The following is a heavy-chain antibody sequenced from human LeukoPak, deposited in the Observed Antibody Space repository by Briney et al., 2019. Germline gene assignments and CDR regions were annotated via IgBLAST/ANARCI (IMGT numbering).Heavy chain of an antibody. J-gene: IGHJ6*02. V-gene: IGHV1-18*01. CDR1: GYTFTSYG. D-gene: IGHD6-19*01. CDR2: ISAYNGNT. Sequence: GASVKVSCKASGYTFTSYGISWVRQAPGQGLEWMGWISAYNGNTNYAQKLQGRVTMTTDTSTSTAYMELRSLRSDDTAVYYCAREGQQWLDYYYYYGMDVWGQGTTVTVSS. CDR3: AREGQQWLDYYYYYGMDV.